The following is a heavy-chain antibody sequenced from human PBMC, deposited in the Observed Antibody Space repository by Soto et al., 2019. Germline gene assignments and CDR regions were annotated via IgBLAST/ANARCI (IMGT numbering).Heavy chain of an antibody. CDR2: ISGSGGST. Sequence: RLSCAASGFTFSSYAMSWVRQAPGKGLEWVSAISGSGGSTYYADSVKGRFTISRDNSKNTLYLQMNSLRAEDTAVYYCAREYCSGGSCPNPDAFDIWGQGTMVTVSS. V-gene: IGHV3-23*01. D-gene: IGHD2-15*01. J-gene: IGHJ3*02. CDR1: GFTFSSYA. CDR3: AREYCSGGSCPNPDAFDI.